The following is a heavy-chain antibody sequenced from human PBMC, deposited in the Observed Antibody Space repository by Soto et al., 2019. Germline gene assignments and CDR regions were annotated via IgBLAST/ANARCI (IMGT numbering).Heavy chain of an antibody. J-gene: IGHJ4*02. Sequence: EVQLVESGGGLVQPGGSLRLSCAASGFSFSTSWMHWVRQGPGKGLVWVSRINSDGTSTSYADSVKGRFTISRDNAKNKLYLQMSSLRVEDTVVYYCWSSPHDYWGRGTMVTVSS. V-gene: IGHV3-74*01. CDR2: INSDGTST. CDR1: GFSFSTSW. CDR3: WSSPHDY.